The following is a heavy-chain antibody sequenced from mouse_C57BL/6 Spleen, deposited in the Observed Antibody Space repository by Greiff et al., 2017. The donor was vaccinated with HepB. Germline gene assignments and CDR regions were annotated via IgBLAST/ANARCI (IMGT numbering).Heavy chain of an antibody. J-gene: IGHJ1*03. CDR2: INPSNGGT. CDR3: ARKMDYGNLYWYFDV. V-gene: IGHV1-53*01. D-gene: IGHD2-1*01. Sequence: VQLQQPGTELVKPGASGYTFTSYWMHWVKQRPGQGLEWIGNINPSNGGTNYNEKFKSKATLTVDKSSSTAYMQLSSLTSEDSAVYYCARKMDYGNLYWYFDVWGTGTTVTVSS. CDR1: GYTFTSYW.